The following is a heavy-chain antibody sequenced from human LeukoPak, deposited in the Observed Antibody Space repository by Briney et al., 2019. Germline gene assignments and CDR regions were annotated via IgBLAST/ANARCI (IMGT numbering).Heavy chain of an antibody. CDR3: ARDSSSWYSRPAFDI. D-gene: IGHD6-13*01. V-gene: IGHV4-59*01. CDR1: GGPISSYY. CDR2: IYYSGST. Sequence: SETLSLTCTVSGGPISSYYWSWIRQPPGKGLEWIGYIYYSGSTNYNPSLKSQVTISVDTSKNQFSLKLSSVTAADTAVYYCARDSSSWYSRPAFDIWGQGTMVTVSS. J-gene: IGHJ3*02.